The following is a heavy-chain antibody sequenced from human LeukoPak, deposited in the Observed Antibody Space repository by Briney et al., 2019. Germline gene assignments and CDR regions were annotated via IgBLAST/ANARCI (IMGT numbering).Heavy chain of an antibody. CDR3: ASEKYYYDSSGYYYYYYYMDV. CDR2: IYTSGST. V-gene: IGHV4-61*02. J-gene: IGHJ6*03. Sequence: PSETLSLTCTVSGGSISSGSYYWSWIRQPAGKGLEWIERIYTSGSTNYNPSLKSRVTISVDTSKNQFSLKLSSVTAADTAVYYCASEKYYYDSSGYYYYYYYMDVWGKGTTVTVSS. D-gene: IGHD3-22*01. CDR1: GGSISSGSYY.